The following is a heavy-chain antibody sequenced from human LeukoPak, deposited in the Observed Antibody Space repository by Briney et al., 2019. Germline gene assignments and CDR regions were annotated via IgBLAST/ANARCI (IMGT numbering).Heavy chain of an antibody. J-gene: IGHJ4*02. CDR1: GFTFSSYG. CDR3: AKPPEVGATVGYFDY. Sequence: GGSLRLSCAASGFTFSSYGMHWVRQAPGKGLEWVALISFDGSSQYYADSVKGRFTISRDNSKNTLYLQMNSLRAEDTAVYYCAKPPEVGATVGYFDYWGQGTLVTVSS. V-gene: IGHV3-30*18. CDR2: ISFDGSSQ. D-gene: IGHD1-26*01.